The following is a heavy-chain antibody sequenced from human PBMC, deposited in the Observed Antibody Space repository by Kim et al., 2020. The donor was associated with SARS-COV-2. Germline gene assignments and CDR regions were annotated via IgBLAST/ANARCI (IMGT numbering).Heavy chain of an antibody. Sequence: GGSLRLSCAASGFTVSSNFMSWVRQAPGKGLKWVSVIYSGGSTNYADSVKGRFPISRDNSKNTVYLQMNSLRVEDTAVYFCARGLGQELTYWGQGTLVTVSS. J-gene: IGHJ4*02. V-gene: IGHV3-53*01. CDR2: IYSGGST. CDR1: GFTVSSNF. D-gene: IGHD6-13*01. CDR3: ARGLGQELTY.